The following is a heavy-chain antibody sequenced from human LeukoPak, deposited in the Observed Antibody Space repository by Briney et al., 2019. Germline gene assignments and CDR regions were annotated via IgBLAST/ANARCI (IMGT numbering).Heavy chain of an antibody. Sequence: PSQTPSLTCTVSGGSISSGGYYWSWIRQHPGTGLEWIGCIYYSGSTYYNPSLKSRVTISVDTSKNQFSLKLSSVTAADTAVYYCAIDGYGDSEYFQHWGQGTLVTVSS. D-gene: IGHD4-17*01. J-gene: IGHJ1*01. CDR3: AIDGYGDSEYFQH. CDR1: GGSISSGGYY. V-gene: IGHV4-31*03. CDR2: IYYSGST.